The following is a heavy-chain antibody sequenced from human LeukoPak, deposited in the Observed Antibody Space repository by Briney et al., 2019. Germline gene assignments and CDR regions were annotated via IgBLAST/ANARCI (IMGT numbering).Heavy chain of an antibody. D-gene: IGHD6-19*01. V-gene: IGHV4-59*02. CDR2: MYYTGST. CDR3: AKGSGWYFH. J-gene: IGHJ4*02. CDR1: DDSVRISF. Sequence: PSETLSLTCTVSDDSVRISFWSWIRQPPGKGLEWIAYMYYTGSTDYNPSLKSRVTISIDTSKNQISLRLTSVTAADTAVYYCAKGSGWYFHWGQGTLVTVSS.